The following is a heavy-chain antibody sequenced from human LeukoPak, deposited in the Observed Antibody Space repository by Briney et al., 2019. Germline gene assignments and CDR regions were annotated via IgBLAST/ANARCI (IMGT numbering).Heavy chain of an antibody. V-gene: IGHV3-23*01. D-gene: IGHD3-22*01. CDR1: GFTFSSYA. CDR2: ISGSGGST. J-gene: IGHJ3*02. Sequence: PGGSLRLSCAASGFTFSSYAMSWVRQAPGKGLEWVSAISGSGGSTYYADSVKGRFTISRDNSKNTLYLQMNSLRVEDTAVYYCARGFLSAVITNADAFDIWGQGTMVTVSS. CDR3: ARGFLSAVITNADAFDI.